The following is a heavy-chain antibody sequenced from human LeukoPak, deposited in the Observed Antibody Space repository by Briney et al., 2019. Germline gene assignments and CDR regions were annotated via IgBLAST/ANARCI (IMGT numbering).Heavy chain of an antibody. Sequence: GGSLRLSCAASGFTFSSYAMSWVRQAPGKGLEWVSAISGSGGSTYYADSVKGRFTISRDNSKNTLYLQMNSLRAEDTAVYYCAKDLEMITFGGAGDYWGQGTLVTVSS. CDR3: AKDLEMITFGGAGDY. CDR1: GFTFSSYA. J-gene: IGHJ4*02. CDR2: ISGSGGST. D-gene: IGHD3-16*01. V-gene: IGHV3-23*01.